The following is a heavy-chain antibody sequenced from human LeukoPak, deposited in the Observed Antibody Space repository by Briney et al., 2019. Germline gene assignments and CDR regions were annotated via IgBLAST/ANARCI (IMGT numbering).Heavy chain of an antibody. CDR3: ARDLAGDLGVTQGYYFDY. J-gene: IGHJ4*02. D-gene: IGHD7-27*01. V-gene: IGHV6-1*01. CDR1: GDSVSSNSAA. CDR2: TYYRSKWYN. Sequence: SQTLSLTCAISGDSVSSNSAAWNWIRQSPSRGLEWLGRTYYRSKWYNDYAVSVKSRITINPDTSKNQFSLQLNSVTPEDTAVYYCARDLAGDLGVTQGYYFDYWGQGTLVTVSS.